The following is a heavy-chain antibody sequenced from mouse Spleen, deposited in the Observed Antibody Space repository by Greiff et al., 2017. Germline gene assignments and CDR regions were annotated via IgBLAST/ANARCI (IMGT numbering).Heavy chain of an antibody. D-gene: IGHD2-2*01. CDR2: IFPGSGST. J-gene: IGHJ4*01. CDR1: GYTFTDYY. V-gene: IGHV1-75*01. CDR3: ARSGGYDEYAMDY. Sequence: VQGVESGPELVKPGASVKISCKASGYTFTDYYINWVKQRPGQGLEWIGWIFPGSGSTYYNEKFKGKATLTVDKSSSTAYMLLSSLTSEDSAVYFCARSGGYDEYAMDYWGQGTSVTVSS.